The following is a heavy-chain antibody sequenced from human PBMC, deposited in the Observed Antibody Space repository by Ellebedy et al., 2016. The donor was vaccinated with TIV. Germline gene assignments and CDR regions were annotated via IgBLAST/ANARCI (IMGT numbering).Heavy chain of an antibody. CDR3: ARDRGSSGWSQY. CDR2: ISPKSGGT. J-gene: IGHJ1*01. D-gene: IGHD6-19*01. Sequence: AASVKVSCKASGYTFNDYYIHWVRQAPGQGLEWMGWISPKSGGTNFAQKFQGRVTMTREKSITTVYMELSSLTSDDTAVYYCARDRGSSGWSQYWGQGTLVTVSS. V-gene: IGHV1-2*02. CDR1: GYTFNDYY.